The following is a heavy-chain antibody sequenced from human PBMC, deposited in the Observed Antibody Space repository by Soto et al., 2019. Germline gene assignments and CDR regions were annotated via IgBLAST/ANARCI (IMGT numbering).Heavy chain of an antibody. J-gene: IGHJ5*02. Sequence: QVQLRESGPGLVKPSGTLSLTCAVSGGSISSTNWWTWVRQSPGKGLEWIGEIYHSGSTNYNPSLGGRVTMSMDKSNTRFSLRMRYITAADTAVYFCATLPPRIEVRVLPIPPWGQGTLVTVSS. CDR2: IYHSGST. CDR3: ATLPPRIEVRVLPIPP. V-gene: IGHV4-4*02. D-gene: IGHD2-15*01. CDR1: GGSISSTNW.